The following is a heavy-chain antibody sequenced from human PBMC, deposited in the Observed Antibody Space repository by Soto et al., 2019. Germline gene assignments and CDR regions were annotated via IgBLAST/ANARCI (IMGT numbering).Heavy chain of an antibody. J-gene: IGHJ6*02. Sequence: PSETLSLTCTVSGGSISSGGYYWSWIRQHPGKGLEWIGYIYYSGSTYYNPSLKSRVTISVDTSKNQFSLKLSSVTAADTAVCYCASLSDSRPFGGMDVWGQGTTVTVSS. CDR2: IYYSGST. CDR1: GGSISSGGYY. D-gene: IGHD3-3*01. CDR3: ASLSDSRPFGGMDV. V-gene: IGHV4-31*03.